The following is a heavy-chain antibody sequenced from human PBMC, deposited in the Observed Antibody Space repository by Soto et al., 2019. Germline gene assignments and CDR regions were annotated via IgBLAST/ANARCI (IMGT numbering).Heavy chain of an antibody. CDR1: GGTFSSYA. V-gene: IGHV1-69*01. Sequence: QVQLVQSGAEVKKPGSSVKVSCKASGGTFSSYAISWVRQAPGQGLEWMGGIIPIFGTANYAQKFQGRVTITADEATSTAYMALSSLRSEDTAVYYCARARRDGYNDYYYYGMDVWGQGTTVTVSS. CDR3: ARARRDGYNDYYYYGMDV. D-gene: IGHD5-12*01. CDR2: IIPIFGTA. J-gene: IGHJ6*02.